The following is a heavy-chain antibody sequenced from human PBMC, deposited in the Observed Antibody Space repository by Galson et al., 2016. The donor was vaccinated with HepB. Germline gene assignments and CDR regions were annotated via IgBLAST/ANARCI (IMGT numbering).Heavy chain of an antibody. Sequence: SVKVSCKASGYTFTSYDFNWVRQASGQGLEWIGWMNPNSGTTAYAQKFQGRVTVTRSISISTAYMELSSLRSEDTAVYYCAREGEWETVGGDAFDIWGQGTMVTVSS. J-gene: IGHJ3*02. CDR1: GYTFTSYD. V-gene: IGHV1-8*01. CDR3: AREGEWETVGGDAFDI. CDR2: MNPNSGTT. D-gene: IGHD1-26*01.